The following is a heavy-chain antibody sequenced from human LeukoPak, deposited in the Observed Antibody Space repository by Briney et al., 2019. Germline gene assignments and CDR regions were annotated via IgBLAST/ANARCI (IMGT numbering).Heavy chain of an antibody. CDR3: ARIGYSSSSFDY. D-gene: IGHD6-13*01. CDR1: GFTYSSYW. V-gene: IGHV3-7*01. J-gene: IGHJ4*02. CDR2: IEQDGSQI. Sequence: GGSLRLSCVASGFTYSSYWMSWVRQAPGKGLEWVANIEQDGSQIYFVDSMKGRFTISRDNGKNSLYLQMSSLRAEDTAVYHCARIGYSSSSFDYWGQGTLVTVSS.